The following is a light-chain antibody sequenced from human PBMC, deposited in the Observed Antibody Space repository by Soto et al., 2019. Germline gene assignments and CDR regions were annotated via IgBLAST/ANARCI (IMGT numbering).Light chain of an antibody. CDR1: QSISSY. CDR2: AAS. V-gene: IGKV1-39*01. Sequence: SQMTQSPSHLSASVGDSVTITCRASQSISSYLNWYQQKPGKAPKPLIYAASSLQSGVPSRFSGSGSGTDFTLTISSLQPEDFATYYCQQSYHTPRTFGQGTKVDIK. CDR3: QQSYHTPRT. J-gene: IGKJ1*01.